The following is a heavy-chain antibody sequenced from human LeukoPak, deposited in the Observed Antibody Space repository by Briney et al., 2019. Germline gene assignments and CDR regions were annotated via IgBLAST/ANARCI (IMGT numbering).Heavy chain of an antibody. J-gene: IGHJ4*02. Sequence: PGGSLRLSCAASGFGFSDYWMTWVRQAPGKGLECVANIATDGSEKYYPDSVKGRFTISRDNAKNLLYLQMNSMRVEDTAVYYCTRDLNYDSSGWGQGTLVTVSS. CDR1: GFGFSDYW. V-gene: IGHV3-7*01. CDR2: IATDGSEK. D-gene: IGHD3-22*01. CDR3: TRDLNYDSSG.